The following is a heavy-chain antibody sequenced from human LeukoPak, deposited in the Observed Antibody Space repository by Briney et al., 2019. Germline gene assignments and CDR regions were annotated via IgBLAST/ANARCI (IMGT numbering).Heavy chain of an antibody. Sequence: GRSLRLSCAASGFTFSNAWMSWVRQAPGKGMEWVGRIKSKTDGGTTDYAAPVKGRFTITRDDSKNTMYLHMNSLKTEDTAVYYCTTEIAYCGGDCYFWFDPWGQGTLVTVSS. D-gene: IGHD2-21*02. CDR3: TTEIAYCGGDCYFWFDP. CDR1: GFTFSNAW. V-gene: IGHV3-15*01. CDR2: IKSKTDGGTT. J-gene: IGHJ5*02.